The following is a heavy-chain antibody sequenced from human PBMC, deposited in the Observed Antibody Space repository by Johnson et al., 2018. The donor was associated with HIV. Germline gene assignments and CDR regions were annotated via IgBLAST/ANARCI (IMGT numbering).Heavy chain of an antibody. D-gene: IGHD1-26*01. J-gene: IGHJ3*02. CDR3: ARDLVVGATPDHDAFDI. V-gene: IGHV3-30*04. CDR2: ISYDGSEK. CDR1: GFTFSSYA. Sequence: QVLLVESGGGVVQPGRSLRLSCAASGFTFSSYAMHWVRQAPGKGLEWVAVISYDGSEKYYVDSVKGRFTISRDNAKNSLYLQMNSLRAEDTAVYYCARDLVVGATPDHDAFDIWGQGTMVTVSS.